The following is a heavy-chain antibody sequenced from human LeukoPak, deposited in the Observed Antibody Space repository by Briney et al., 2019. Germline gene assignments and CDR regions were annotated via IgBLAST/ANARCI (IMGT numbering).Heavy chain of an antibody. CDR1: GGSISSYH. CDR3: ARVGILTGYDVFWFDP. CDR2: IYTSGST. D-gene: IGHD3-9*01. Sequence: SETLSLTRTVSGGSISSYHWSWIPQPAGKGLEWIGRIYTSGSTNYNPSLKSRVTMSVDTSKNQFSLKLSSVTAADTAVYYCARVGILTGYDVFWFDPWGQGTLVTVSS. V-gene: IGHV4-4*07. J-gene: IGHJ5*02.